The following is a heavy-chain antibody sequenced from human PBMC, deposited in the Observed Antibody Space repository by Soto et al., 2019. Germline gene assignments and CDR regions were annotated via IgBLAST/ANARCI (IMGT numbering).Heavy chain of an antibody. D-gene: IGHD4-17*01. CDR2: ISDDGSTL. CDR3: ARDPPDGDYFFDY. Sequence: QVQLVESGGGFVQPGKSLGLSCAVSGFTFRTYGMHWVRQAPRKGLEWLAFISDDGSTLYYADSLKGRFTISRDNSKNTLHLQMTSLSVEDTAVYYCARDPPDGDYFFDYWGQGTLVTVSS. CDR1: GFTFRTYG. J-gene: IGHJ4*02. V-gene: IGHV3-30*03.